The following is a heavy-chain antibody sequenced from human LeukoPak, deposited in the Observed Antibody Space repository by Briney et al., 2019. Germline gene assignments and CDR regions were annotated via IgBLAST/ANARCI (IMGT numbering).Heavy chain of an antibody. CDR2: ISTDGSTI. CDR3: ARDPGDNYDFWSGYYPFDY. CDR1: GFTFSDYY. J-gene: IGHJ4*02. D-gene: IGHD3-3*01. V-gene: IGHV3-11*04. Sequence: GGSLRLSCSASGFTFSDYYMNWFRQAPGKGLEWVSYISTDGSTIYYADSVKGRFTISRDNAKNSLYLQMNSLRAEDTAVYYCARDPGDNYDFWSGYYPFDYWGQGTLVTVSS.